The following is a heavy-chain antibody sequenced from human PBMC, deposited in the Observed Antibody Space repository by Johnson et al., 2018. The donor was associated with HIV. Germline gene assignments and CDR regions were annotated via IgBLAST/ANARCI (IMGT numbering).Heavy chain of an antibody. CDR2: ISWNSDTI. V-gene: IGHV3-9*01. CDR1: GFTFGDYA. D-gene: IGHD6-6*01. Sequence: VQLVESGGGLVQPGRSLRLSCAASGFTFGDYAMHWVRQAPGKGLEWVSGISWNSDTIGYADSVKGRFTISRDNAKNSLYLQMYSLRDEDTALYYCAKDWARYSSSPSKAFDVWGQGTMVNGSS. CDR3: AKDWARYSSSPSKAFDV. J-gene: IGHJ3*01.